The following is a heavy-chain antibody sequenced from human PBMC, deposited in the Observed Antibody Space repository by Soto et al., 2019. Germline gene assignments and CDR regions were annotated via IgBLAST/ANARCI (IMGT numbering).Heavy chain of an antibody. CDR3: ARDLGNSGFYYYYGMDV. D-gene: IGHD6-13*01. V-gene: IGHV6-1*01. CDR2: TYYRSKWYN. J-gene: IGHJ6*02. CDR1: GVSVSSNSAA. Sequence: SQTLSLTCAISGVSVSSNSAAWNWIRQSPSRGLEWLGRTYYRSKWYNDYAVSVKSRITINPDTSKNQFSLQLNSVTPEDTAVYYCARDLGNSGFYYYYGMDVWGQGTTVTVSS.